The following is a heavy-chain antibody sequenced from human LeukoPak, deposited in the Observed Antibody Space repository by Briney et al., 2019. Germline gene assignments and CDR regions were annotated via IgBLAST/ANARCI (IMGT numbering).Heavy chain of an antibody. J-gene: IGHJ4*02. CDR3: AYGDHFDN. V-gene: IGHV3-74*03. CDR1: GFTVSSNY. Sequence: PGGSLRLSCAASGFTVSSNYMSWVRQAPGKGLVWVSRGDGDGSHSTYADSVKGRFTISRDNAKNTLYLQMNSLTGEDTAVYYCAYGDHFDNWGQGTLVTVSS. CDR2: GDGDGSHS. D-gene: IGHD4-17*01.